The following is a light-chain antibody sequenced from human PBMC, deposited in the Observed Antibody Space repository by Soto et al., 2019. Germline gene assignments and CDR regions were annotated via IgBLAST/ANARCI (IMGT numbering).Light chain of an antibody. V-gene: IGKV3-15*01. Sequence: EIGMTQSPATLSVSPGERATLSCRASQSVATNLAWYQQKPGQPPRLLIYGASTRATGIPGRFSGSGSGTEFTLSISSLQSEDFAVYSCQQYNNWPPWTFGQGTKVDIK. CDR1: QSVATN. J-gene: IGKJ1*01. CDR3: QQYNNWPPWT. CDR2: GAS.